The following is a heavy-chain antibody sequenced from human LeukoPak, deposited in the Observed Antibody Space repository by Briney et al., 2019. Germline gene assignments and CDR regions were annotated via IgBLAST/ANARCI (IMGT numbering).Heavy chain of an antibody. V-gene: IGHV4-31*03. CDR3: ARYGSGSPYYFDC. Sequence: SETLSLTCTVSGGSISSGAHYWSWIRHHPGQGLEWIGYIHYSGSTYYNPSLKSRVTISVDTSENQFSLKLSSVTAADTAVYYCARYGSGSPYYFDCWGQGSLVAVSS. CDR2: IHYSGST. D-gene: IGHD3-10*01. J-gene: IGHJ4*02. CDR1: GGSISSGAHY.